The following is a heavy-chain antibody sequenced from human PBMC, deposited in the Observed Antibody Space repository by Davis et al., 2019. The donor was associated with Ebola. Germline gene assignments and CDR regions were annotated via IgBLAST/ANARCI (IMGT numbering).Heavy chain of an antibody. J-gene: IGHJ5*02. V-gene: IGHV3-7*01. CDR3: AREIAVAPNWFDP. CDR1: GFTFSSYW. Sequence: GESLKISCAASGFTFSSYWMTWVRQAPGKGLEWVANIKQDGSEKYYVDSVKGRFTISRDNAKNSLYLQMNSLRAEDTAVYYCAREIAVAPNWFDPWGQGTLVTVSS. CDR2: IKQDGSEK. D-gene: IGHD6-19*01.